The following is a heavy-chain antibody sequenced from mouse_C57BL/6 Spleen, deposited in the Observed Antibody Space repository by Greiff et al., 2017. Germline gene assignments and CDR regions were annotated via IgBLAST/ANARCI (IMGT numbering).Heavy chain of an antibody. V-gene: IGHV1-55*01. CDR1: GYTFTSYW. J-gene: IGHJ1*03. CDR2: IYPGSGST. D-gene: IGHD2-4*01. CDR3: ARGDYDYDEYFDV. Sequence: QVQLKQPGAELVKPGASVKMSCKASGYTFTSYWITWVKQRPGQGLEWIGDIYPGSGSTNYNEKFKSKATLTVDTSSSTAYMQLSSLTSEDSAVYYWARGDYDYDEYFDVWGTGTTVTVSS.